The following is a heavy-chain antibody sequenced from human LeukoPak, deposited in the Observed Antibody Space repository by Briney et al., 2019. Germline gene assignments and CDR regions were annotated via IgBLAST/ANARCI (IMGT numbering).Heavy chain of an antibody. J-gene: IGHJ4*01. Sequence: PGRSLRLSCAASGFTFSSYAMHWVRQAPGKGLEWVAVISYDGSNKYYADSVKGRFTISRDNSKNTLYLQMNSLRAEDTAVYYCAKDLGVWFGELTYSLDYWGQGTLVTVSS. D-gene: IGHD3-10*01. V-gene: IGHV3-30*04. CDR3: AKDLGVWFGELTYSLDY. CDR1: GFTFSSYA. CDR2: ISYDGSNK.